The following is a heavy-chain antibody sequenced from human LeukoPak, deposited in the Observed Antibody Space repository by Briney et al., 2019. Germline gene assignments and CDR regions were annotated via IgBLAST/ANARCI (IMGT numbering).Heavy chain of an antibody. CDR2: ISSSGSTI. J-gene: IGHJ4*02. Sequence: PGGSLRLSCAASGFTFSSYAMSWVRQAPGKGLEWVSYISSSGSTIYYADSVKGRFTISRDNAKNSLYLQMNSLRAEDTAVYYCAREYYDYVWGSFSPVGYWGQGTLVTVSS. D-gene: IGHD3-16*01. CDR1: GFTFSSYA. CDR3: AREYYDYVWGSFSPVGY. V-gene: IGHV3-48*04.